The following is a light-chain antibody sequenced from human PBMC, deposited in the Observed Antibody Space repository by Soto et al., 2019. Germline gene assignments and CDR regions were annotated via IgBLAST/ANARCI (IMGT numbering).Light chain of an antibody. CDR3: SSHTVSSALQV. CDR2: GVS. CDR1: ISDFVVYNY. V-gene: IGLV2-14*01. Sequence: QSALTQPASVSGSPGQSITISCTGTISDFVVYNYVSWYQQHPGKAPKLMIYGVSNRPSGVSNRFSGSKSGNTASLTISGLQADDGADYYCSSHTVSSALQVFGTGTKLTVL. J-gene: IGLJ1*01.